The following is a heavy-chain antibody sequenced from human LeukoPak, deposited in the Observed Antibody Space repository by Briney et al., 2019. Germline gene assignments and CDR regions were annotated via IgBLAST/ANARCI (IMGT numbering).Heavy chain of an antibody. J-gene: IGHJ3*01. V-gene: IGHV3-23*01. CDR2: SSSGGANP. Sequence: QAGGSLRLSCAASGFTFSKYALVWVRQAPGKGLEWVSASSSGGANPLYADAVKGRFTISRDNSKNALYLQMNSLRAEDTAVYSCGRDPNGDYVGAFEFWGHGTTVIVSS. CDR3: GRDPNGDYVGAFEF. D-gene: IGHD4-17*01. CDR1: GFTFSKYA.